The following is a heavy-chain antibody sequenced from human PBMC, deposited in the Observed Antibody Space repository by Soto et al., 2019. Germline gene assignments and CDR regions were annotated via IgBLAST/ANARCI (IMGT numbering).Heavy chain of an antibody. CDR3: ARLFASSGAFDI. CDR1: GGSISSSSYY. J-gene: IGHJ3*02. CDR2: IYYSGST. V-gene: IGHV4-39*01. Sequence: QLQLQESGPGLVKPSETLSLTCTVSGGSISSSSYYWGWIRQPPGKGLEWIGSIYYSGSTYYNPSLKSRVTISVDTSKNQFSLKLSSVTAADTAVYYCARLFASSGAFDIWGQGTMVTVSS. D-gene: IGHD6-6*01.